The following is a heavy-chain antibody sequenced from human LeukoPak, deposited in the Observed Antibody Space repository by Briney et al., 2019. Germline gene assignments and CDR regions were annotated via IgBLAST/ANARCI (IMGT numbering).Heavy chain of an antibody. CDR3: ARSITMIVVGTLQGASDI. CDR2: IIPIFGTA. CDR1: GGTFSSYA. J-gene: IGHJ3*02. Sequence: ASVKVSCKASGGTFSSYAISWVRQAPGQGLEWMGGIIPIFGTANYAQKFQGRVTITADKSTSTAYMELGSLRSEDTAVYYCARSITMIVVGTLQGASDIWGQGTMVTVSS. V-gene: IGHV1-69*06. D-gene: IGHD3-22*01.